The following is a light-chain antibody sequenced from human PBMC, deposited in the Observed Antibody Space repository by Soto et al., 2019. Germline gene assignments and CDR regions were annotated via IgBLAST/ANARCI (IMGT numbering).Light chain of an antibody. CDR3: QQSDRTPT. J-gene: IGKJ5*01. CDR1: QSISNH. CDR2: KAS. V-gene: IGKV1-39*01. Sequence: DIQMTQSPSSLSASVEDRVIITCRASQSISNHLNWYQQKPGKAPKLLIYKASSLESGVPSRFSGSGSGTDYTLTISSLQPEDFATYYCQQSDRTPTFGQGTRLEIK.